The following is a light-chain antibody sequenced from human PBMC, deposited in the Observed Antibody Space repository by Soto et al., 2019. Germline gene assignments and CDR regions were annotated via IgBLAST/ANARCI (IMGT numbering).Light chain of an antibody. V-gene: IGKV3-20*01. CDR1: QSVSSNH. J-gene: IGKJ2*01. CDR2: GAS. CDR3: QQYGSSTYT. Sequence: EIVLTQSPGSLSLSPRERATLSCRASQSVSSNHLAWYQQKPGQAPRLLIYGASRRATAIPDRFSGSGSGTEFTLTISRLEPEDFAVYYCQQYGSSTYTFGQGTKVEIK.